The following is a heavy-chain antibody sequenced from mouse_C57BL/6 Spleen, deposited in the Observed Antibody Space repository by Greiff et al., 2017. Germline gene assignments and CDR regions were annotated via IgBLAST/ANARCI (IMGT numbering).Heavy chain of an antibody. CDR2: IDPEDGDT. D-gene: IGHD1-1*01. CDR3: ARDYGSSYNYAMDY. Sequence: VQLQQSGAELVKPGASVKLSCTASGFNIKDYYMHWVKQRTEQGLEWIGRIDPEDGDTKYAPKFQGKATITADTSSNTAYLQLSSLTSEDTAIYYCARDYGSSYNYAMDYWGQGTSVTVSS. V-gene: IGHV14-2*01. J-gene: IGHJ4*01. CDR1: GFNIKDYY.